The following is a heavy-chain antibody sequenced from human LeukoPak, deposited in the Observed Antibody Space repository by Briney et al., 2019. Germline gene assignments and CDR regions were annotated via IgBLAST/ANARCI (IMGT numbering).Heavy chain of an antibody. CDR1: GGSISSYY. Sequence: PSETLSLTCTVSGGSISSYYWGWIRQPPGKGLEWIGSIYYSGSTYYNPSLKSRVTISVDTSKNQFSLKLSSVTAADTAVYYCARRNYDFWSGNYFDYWGQGTLVTVSS. V-gene: IGHV4-39*01. CDR2: IYYSGST. CDR3: ARRNYDFWSGNYFDY. D-gene: IGHD3-3*01. J-gene: IGHJ4*02.